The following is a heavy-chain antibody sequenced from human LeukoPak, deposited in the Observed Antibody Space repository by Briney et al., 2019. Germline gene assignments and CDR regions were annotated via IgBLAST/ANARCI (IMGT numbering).Heavy chain of an antibody. CDR3: ARGFPGGYSYGSNWFDP. V-gene: IGHV4-61*02. Sequence: PSETLSLTCTVSGGSISSGGYYWSWVRQPAGKGLEWIGRIYTSGSTNYNPSLKSRVTISVDTSKNQFSLKLSSVTAADTAVYYCARGFPGGYSYGSNWFDPWGQGTLVTVSS. CDR2: IYTSGST. D-gene: IGHD5-18*01. CDR1: GGSISSGGYY. J-gene: IGHJ5*02.